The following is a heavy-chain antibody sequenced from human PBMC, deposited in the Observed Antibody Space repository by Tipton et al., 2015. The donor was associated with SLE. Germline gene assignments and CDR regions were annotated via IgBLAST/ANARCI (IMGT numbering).Heavy chain of an antibody. V-gene: IGHV1-18*04. CDR1: GYTFTSYG. J-gene: IGHJ3*02. CDR3: ARAFDYYGSGPDAFDI. D-gene: IGHD3-10*01. CDR2: ISAYNGNT. Sequence: QVQLVQSGAEVKKPGASVKVSCKTSGYTFTSYGISWVRQAPGQGLEWMGWISAYNGNTNYAQKLQGRVTMTTDTSTSTAYMELRSLRSDDTAVYYCARAFDYYGSGPDAFDIWGQGTMVTVSS.